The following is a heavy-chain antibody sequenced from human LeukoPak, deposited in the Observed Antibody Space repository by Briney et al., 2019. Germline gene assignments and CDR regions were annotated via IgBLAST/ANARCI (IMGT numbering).Heavy chain of an antibody. D-gene: IGHD5-12*01. CDR3: ARGKLAPRLRYGMDV. CDR1: EFTFSSYS. Sequence: GSLRLSCAASEFTFSSYSMNWVRQAPGKGLEWIGEINHSGSTNYNPSLKSRVTISVDTSKNQFSLRLSSVTAADTAVYYCARGKLAPRLRYGMDVWGQGTTVTVSS. CDR2: INHSGST. J-gene: IGHJ6*02. V-gene: IGHV4-34*01.